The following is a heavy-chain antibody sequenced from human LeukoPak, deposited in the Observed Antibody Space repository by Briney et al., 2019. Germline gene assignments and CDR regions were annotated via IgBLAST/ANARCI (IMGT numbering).Heavy chain of an antibody. Sequence: GGSLRLSCAASGLTFSDYNMHWVRQAPGKGLEWVSYITDSGNTIHYADSVKRRFTISRDNAKNSLYLQMNSLRAEDTAVYYCARSIGLSGGGVDVWGQGTTVTVSS. D-gene: IGHD4-23*01. CDR1: GLTFSDYN. CDR3: ARSIGLSGGGVDV. V-gene: IGHV3-11*01. J-gene: IGHJ6*02. CDR2: ITDSGNTI.